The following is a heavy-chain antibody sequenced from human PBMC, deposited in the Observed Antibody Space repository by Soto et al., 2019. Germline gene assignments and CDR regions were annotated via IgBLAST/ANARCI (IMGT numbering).Heavy chain of an antibody. D-gene: IGHD6-19*01. CDR1: GGTFSSYA. CDR2: IIPIFGTA. CDR3: ARDQVGAVAYYYYYGMDV. J-gene: IGHJ6*02. Sequence: QVQLVQSGAEVKKPGSSVKVSCKASGGTFSSYAISWVRQSPGQVLEWLGGIIPIFGTANYAQKFHGRVTITADESTSTAYLELRRLRSEDTAVYYCARDQVGAVAYYYYYGMDVWGQGTTVTVSS. V-gene: IGHV1-69*01.